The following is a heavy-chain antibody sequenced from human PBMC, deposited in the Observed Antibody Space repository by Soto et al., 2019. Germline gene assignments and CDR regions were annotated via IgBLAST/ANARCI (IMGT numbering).Heavy chain of an antibody. D-gene: IGHD6-19*01. CDR1: GFTFAHYA. CDR2: IDGPTTNT. CDR3: VTWLSAHFDY. Sequence: GGSLRLSCAASGFTFAHYAMMWARQAPGRGLEWVSTIDGPTTNTHYIDSVKGRFFISRDNAINTVYLQMNGLRAEDTAVYYCVTWLSAHFDYWGRGTLVTVSS. J-gene: IGHJ4*02. V-gene: IGHV3-23*05.